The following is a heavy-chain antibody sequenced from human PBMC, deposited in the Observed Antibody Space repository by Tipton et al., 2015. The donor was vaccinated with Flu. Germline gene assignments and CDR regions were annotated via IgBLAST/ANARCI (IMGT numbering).Heavy chain of an antibody. CDR3: AREFSGWFDP. Sequence: TLSLTCTVSGGSINSYYWSWIRQSAGKGLEWIGRIYSSGSTNYNPSLKSRVTMSVDTSKNQFSLKMSSVTAADTAVYYCAREFSGWFDPWGQGTLVTVSS. V-gene: IGHV4-4*07. CDR2: IYSSGST. J-gene: IGHJ5*02. D-gene: IGHD2/OR15-2a*01. CDR1: GGSINSYY.